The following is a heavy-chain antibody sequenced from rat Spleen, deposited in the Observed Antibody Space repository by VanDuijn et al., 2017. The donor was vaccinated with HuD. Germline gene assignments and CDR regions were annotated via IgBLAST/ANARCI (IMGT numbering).Heavy chain of an antibody. D-gene: IGHD1-1*01. CDR3: ARYGGYYSGDRRSYYWYFDF. CDR2: ISSSSTT. J-gene: IGHJ1*01. V-gene: IGHV3-1*01. Sequence: EVQLQESGPGLVKPSQSLSLTCSVTGYSITSNYWGWIRKFPANQMEWIGHISSSSTTSYNPSLKSRISITRDTSMNQFFLQLNSVTTEDTATYYCARYGGYYSGDRRSYYWYFDFWGPGTMVTVSS. CDR1: GYSITSNY.